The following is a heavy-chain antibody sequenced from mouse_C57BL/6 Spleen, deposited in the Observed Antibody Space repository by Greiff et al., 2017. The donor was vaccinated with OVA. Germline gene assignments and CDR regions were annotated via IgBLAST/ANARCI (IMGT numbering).Heavy chain of an antibody. CDR3: ARMRHYDYEGAMDY. CDR2: IDPNSGGT. D-gene: IGHD2-4*01. J-gene: IGHJ4*01. CDR1: GYTFTSYW. Sequence: QVQLKQPGAELVKPGASVKLSCKASGYTFTSYWMHWVKQRPGRGLEWIGRIDPNSGGTKYNEKFKSKATLTVDKPSSTAYMQLSSLTSEDSAVYDCARMRHYDYEGAMDYWGQGTSVTVSS. V-gene: IGHV1-72*01.